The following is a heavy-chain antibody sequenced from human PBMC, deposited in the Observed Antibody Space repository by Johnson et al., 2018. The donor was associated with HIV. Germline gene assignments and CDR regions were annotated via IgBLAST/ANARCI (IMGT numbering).Heavy chain of an antibody. CDR3: AKLVGDYVPNAFDI. CDR1: AFTFSRYG. D-gene: IGHD4-17*01. Sequence: QVLLVESGGGVVQTGRSLRLSCAASAFTFSRYGMHWVRQAPGKGLEWVALISYDGSNTYYGDSVKGRFTISSDNSKNTLYLQMTSLSAEDTAVDYCAKLVGDYVPNAFDIWGQGTMVTVSS. CDR2: ISYDGSNT. V-gene: IGHV3-30*18. J-gene: IGHJ3*02.